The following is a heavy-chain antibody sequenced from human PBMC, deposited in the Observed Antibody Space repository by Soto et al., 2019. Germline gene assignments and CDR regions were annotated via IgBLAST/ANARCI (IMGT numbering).Heavy chain of an antibody. CDR3: ARCMGYDGSGYAFFDL. CDR1: GFTFSGHT. V-gene: IGHV3-21*01. J-gene: IGHJ4*02. D-gene: IGHD3-10*01. Sequence: GGSLRLSCAASGFTFSGHTINWVRQAPGKGLEWVSSVSSSSSYIYYADSVKGRFTVSRDNAEKSLYLQMNSLRAEDTAIYYCARCMGYDGSGYAFFDLWGQGTLVTVSA. CDR2: VSSSSSYI.